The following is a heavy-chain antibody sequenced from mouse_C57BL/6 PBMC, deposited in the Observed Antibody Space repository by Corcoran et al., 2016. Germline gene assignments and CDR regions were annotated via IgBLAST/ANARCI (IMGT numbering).Heavy chain of an antibody. D-gene: IGHD2-4*01. CDR3: ARGDYDRAY. CDR2: INPYNGGT. CDR1: GYTFTDYY. J-gene: IGHJ3*01. Sequence: EVQLQQSGPVLVKPGASVKMSCKASGYTFTDYYMNWVKQSHGKSLEWIGVINPYNGGTSYNQKFKGKATLTVDKSSSTAYMELNSLTSEDSAVYYCARGDYDRAYWGQGTLVTVSA. V-gene: IGHV1-19*01.